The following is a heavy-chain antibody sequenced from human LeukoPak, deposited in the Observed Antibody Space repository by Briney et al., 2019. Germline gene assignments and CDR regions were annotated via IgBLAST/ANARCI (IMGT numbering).Heavy chain of an antibody. Sequence: GGSLRLSCAASGFTFNTYSMNWVRQAPGKGLEWVSSISSSSSYIYYADSVKGRFIISRDNAKNSLYLQMNSLRAEDTAVYYCATDGGPAYSSSWYLYWGQGSLVTVSS. V-gene: IGHV3-21*01. J-gene: IGHJ4*02. D-gene: IGHD6-13*01. CDR2: ISSSSSYI. CDR3: ATDGGPAYSSSWYLY. CDR1: GFTFNTYS.